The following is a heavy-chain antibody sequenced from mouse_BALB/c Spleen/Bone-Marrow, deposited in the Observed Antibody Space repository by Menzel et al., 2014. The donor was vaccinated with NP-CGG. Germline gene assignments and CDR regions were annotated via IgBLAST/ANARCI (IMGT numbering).Heavy chain of an antibody. CDR1: GFTFSSFG. V-gene: IGHV5-17*02. J-gene: IGHJ4*01. D-gene: IGHD1-2*01. CDR2: ISSGSSTI. Sequence: VQLQQSGGGLVQPGGSRKLSCAASGFTFSSFGMHWVRQAPEKGLEWVAYISSGSSTIYYADTVKGRFTISRDNPKNTLFLQMTSLRSEDTAMYYCARLTFPTAPYYYAMDYWGQGTSVTVSS. CDR3: ARLTFPTAPYYYAMDY.